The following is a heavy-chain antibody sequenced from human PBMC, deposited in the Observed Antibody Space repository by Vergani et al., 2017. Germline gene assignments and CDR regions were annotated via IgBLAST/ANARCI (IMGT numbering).Heavy chain of an antibody. V-gene: IGHV1-18*01. D-gene: IGHD3-10*01. J-gene: IGHJ5*02. Sequence: QVQLVQSGAEVKKPGASVKVSCKASGYTFTSYGISWVRQAPGQGLEWMGWISAYNGNTNYAQKLQGRVTMTTDTSTSTAYMELRSLRSDDTAVYYGARDLGITMVRGVISWFDPWGQGTLVTVSS. CDR2: ISAYNGNT. CDR3: ARDLGITMVRGVISWFDP. CDR1: GYTFTSYG.